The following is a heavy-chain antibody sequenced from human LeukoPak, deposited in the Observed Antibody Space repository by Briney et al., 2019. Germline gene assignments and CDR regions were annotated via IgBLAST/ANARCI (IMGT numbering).Heavy chain of an antibody. V-gene: IGHV3-74*01. CDR1: GFTFSGYW. CDR2: INSVGSST. Sequence: PGGSLRLSCAASGFTFSGYWMYWVRQAPGEGLVWVSRINSVGSSTTYADSVKGRFTISRDNAKNTLYLQMNSLRAEDTAVYYCAREDAVAGTQINWFDPWGQGTLFTVSS. J-gene: IGHJ5*02. CDR3: AREDAVAGTQINWFDP. D-gene: IGHD6-19*01.